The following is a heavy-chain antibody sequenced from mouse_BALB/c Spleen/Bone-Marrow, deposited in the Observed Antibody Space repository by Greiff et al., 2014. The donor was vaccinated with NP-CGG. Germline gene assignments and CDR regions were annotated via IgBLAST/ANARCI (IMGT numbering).Heavy chain of an antibody. J-gene: IGHJ4*01. V-gene: IGHV1-54*03. D-gene: IGHD2-3*01. CDR1: GYAFTNYL. CDR2: INPGSGGT. CDR3: ARRNDGWAMDY. Sequence: QVQLQQPGAELVRPGTSVKVSCKASGYAFTNYLIEWVKQRPGQGLEWIGVINPGSGGTNYNEKFKGKATLTADKSSSTAYMQLSSLTSDDSAVYFCARRNDGWAMDYWGQGTSVTVSS.